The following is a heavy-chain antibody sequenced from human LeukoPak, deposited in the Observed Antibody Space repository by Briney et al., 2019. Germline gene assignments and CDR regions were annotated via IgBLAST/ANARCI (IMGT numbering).Heavy chain of an antibody. J-gene: IGHJ5*02. CDR3: ARDYYMGIVDQ. Sequence: PGGSLRLSCAASGFTFSSNAMHWVRQAPGKGLEWVAIISYDGSNKYHADSVEGRFTISRDKSKNTLYLQMNSLRGEDTAVYYCARDYYMGIVDQWGQGTRVTVSS. V-gene: IGHV3-30*04. D-gene: IGHD3-22*01. CDR1: GFTFSSNA. CDR2: ISYDGSNK.